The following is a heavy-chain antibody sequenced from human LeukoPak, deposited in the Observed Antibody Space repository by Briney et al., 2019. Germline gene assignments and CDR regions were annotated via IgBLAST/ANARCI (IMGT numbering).Heavy chain of an antibody. CDR3: AKAIYSSSRMDV. CDR1: GFTFSSYV. J-gene: IGHJ6*02. D-gene: IGHD6-13*01. CDR2: IRHDGFI. Sequence: GGSLRLSCETAGFTFSSYVMHWVRRTPGKGLVWVSRIRHDGFISYADSVKGRFTISRDNAKNTLYLQMNSLRAEDTAVYYCAKAIYSSSRMDVWGQGTTVTVSS. V-gene: IGHV3-74*01.